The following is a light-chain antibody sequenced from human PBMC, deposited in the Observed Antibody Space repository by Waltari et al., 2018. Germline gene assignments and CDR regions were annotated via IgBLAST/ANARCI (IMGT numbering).Light chain of an antibody. J-gene: IGKJ2*01. Sequence: EIVMTQSPATLSVSPGERATLSCRASPSVSSNLAWYQQKPGQAPRLLLYGASTRATGIPARFSGSGSGTEFTLTISSLQSEDFAVYYCQQYNNWPPPTFGQGTKLEIK. CDR2: GAS. V-gene: IGKV3-15*01. CDR1: PSVSSN. CDR3: QQYNNWPPPT.